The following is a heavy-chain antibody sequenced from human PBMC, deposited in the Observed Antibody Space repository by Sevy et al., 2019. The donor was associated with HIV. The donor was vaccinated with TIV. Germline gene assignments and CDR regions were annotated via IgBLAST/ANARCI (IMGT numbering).Heavy chain of an antibody. CDR2: IYYSGST. Sequence: SETLSLTCTVSGGSISSYYWSWIRQPPGKGLEWIGYIYYSGSTNYNHSLKSGVTISVDTSKNQFSLKLSSVTAADTAVYYCARDNRRATKYYGMDVWGQGTTVTVSS. V-gene: IGHV4-59*01. J-gene: IGHJ6*02. CDR1: GGSISSYY. CDR3: ARDNRRATKYYGMDV. D-gene: IGHD1-26*01.